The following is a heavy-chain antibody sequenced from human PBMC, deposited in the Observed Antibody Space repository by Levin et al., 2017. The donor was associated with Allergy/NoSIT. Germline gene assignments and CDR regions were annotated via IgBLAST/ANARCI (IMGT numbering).Heavy chain of an antibody. CDR1: GFTFSGSA. Sequence: ASVKVSCAASGFTFSGSAMHWVRQASGKGLEWIGRIRSKAHSYATAYGASMKDRFTISRDDSKNTAYLQVNSLNTEDAAVYYCVRHVDGSSWLDWGQGTLVTVSS. D-gene: IGHD6-13*01. V-gene: IGHV3-73*01. J-gene: IGHJ4*02. CDR3: VRHVDGSSWLD. CDR2: IRSKAHSYAT.